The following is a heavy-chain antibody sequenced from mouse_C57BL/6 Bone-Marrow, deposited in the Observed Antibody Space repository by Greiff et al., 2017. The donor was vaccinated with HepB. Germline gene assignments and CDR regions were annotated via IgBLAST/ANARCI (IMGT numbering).Heavy chain of an antibody. CDR1: GYSITSGYF. CDR3: ARGGLYAMDD. V-gene: IGHV3-6*01. CDR2: ISYDGSN. J-gene: IGHJ4*01. Sequence: EVQLQESGPGLVKPSQSLSLTCSVSGYSITSGYFWYWIRQPPGNKLEWMGYISYDGSNNYNPSLKNRISVTRDTTKNQLFLKLNSVTTEDTATYYCARGGLYAMDDWGKGTSVTVSS.